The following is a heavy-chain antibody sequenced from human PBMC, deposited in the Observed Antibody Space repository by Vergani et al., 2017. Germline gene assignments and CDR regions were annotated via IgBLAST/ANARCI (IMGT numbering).Heavy chain of an antibody. CDR2: IHTGGST. V-gene: IGHV4-61*02. CDR1: GESIRSGSYY. CDR3: ARSRPYCTSGSCPAI. Sequence: QVKLQESGPGLLKPSQTLSLTCTVSGESIRSGSYYWSWIRQPAGKGPEWIGHIHTGGSTDLTPSFKSRVSKSVDTAKSQFSLKLNSVTVADTAVYYCARSRPYCTSGSCPAIWGQGTLVTVSS. J-gene: IGHJ4*02. D-gene: IGHD2-15*01.